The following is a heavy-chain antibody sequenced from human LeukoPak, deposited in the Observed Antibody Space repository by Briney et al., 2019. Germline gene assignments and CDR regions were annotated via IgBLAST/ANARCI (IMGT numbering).Heavy chain of an antibody. Sequence: GASVKVSCKVSGYTLTELSMHWVRQAPGKGLEWMGGFDPEDGETIYAQKFQGRVTMTEDTSTDTAYMELSSLRSEDTAVYYCATAHNLGYSSGWYRAGDYFDYWGQGTLVTVSS. CDR3: ATAHNLGYSSGWYRAGDYFDY. V-gene: IGHV1-24*01. J-gene: IGHJ4*02. CDR1: GYTLTELS. CDR2: FDPEDGET. D-gene: IGHD6-19*01.